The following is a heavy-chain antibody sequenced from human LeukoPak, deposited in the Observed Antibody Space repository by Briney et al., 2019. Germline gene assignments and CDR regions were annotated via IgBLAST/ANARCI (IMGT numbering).Heavy chain of an antibody. J-gene: IGHJ5*02. CDR3: AKDVCSSTSCDVGS. D-gene: IGHD2-2*01. CDR1: GFTFSSYA. Sequence: GGSLRLSCAASGFTFSSYAMSWVRQAPGKGLEWVSAISSNGAGTYYADSVKGRFTISRDNSKNTLYLQMNSLRAEDTAVYYCAKDVCSSTSCDVGSWGQGTPVTVSS. V-gene: IGHV3-23*01. CDR2: ISSNGAGT.